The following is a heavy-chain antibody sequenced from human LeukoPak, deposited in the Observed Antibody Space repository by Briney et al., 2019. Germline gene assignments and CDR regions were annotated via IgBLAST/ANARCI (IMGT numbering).Heavy chain of an antibody. J-gene: IGHJ4*02. CDR2: ISSSSSTI. CDR1: GFTFSSYS. D-gene: IGHD3-10*01. Sequence: GGSLRLSCAASGFTFSSYSMNWVRQAPGKGLEWVSYISSSSSTIYYADSVKGRFTISRDNAKNSLYLQMNSLRAEDTAVYYCARDYGGLLWFGESTQMPSLDYWGQGTLVTVSS. CDR3: ARDYGGLLWFGESTQMPSLDY. V-gene: IGHV3-48*01.